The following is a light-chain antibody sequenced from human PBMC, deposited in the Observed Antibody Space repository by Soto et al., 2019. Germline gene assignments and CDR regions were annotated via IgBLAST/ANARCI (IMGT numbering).Light chain of an antibody. CDR2: DVS. Sequence: QSALTQPASVSGSPGQSITISCTGTSSDVGGYNYVSWYQQHPGKAPKLMIYDVSNRPSGVSNRFSGSKSGNTASLTISGLQAADEADYYCSSYTSSSTLGFGGGTQLTVL. V-gene: IGLV2-14*01. J-gene: IGLJ2*01. CDR1: SSDVGGYNY. CDR3: SSYTSSSTLG.